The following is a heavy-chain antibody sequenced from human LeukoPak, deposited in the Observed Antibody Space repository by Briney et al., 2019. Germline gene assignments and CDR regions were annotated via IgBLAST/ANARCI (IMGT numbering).Heavy chain of an antibody. CDR3: ARGDYDFWSGYYGVDY. J-gene: IGHJ4*02. Sequence: GGSLRLSCAASGFTFSSYSMNWVRQAPGKGLEWVSSISSSSSYIYYADSVKGRFTISRDDAKNSLYLQMNSLRAEDTAVYYCARGDYDFWSGYYGVDYWGQGTLVTVSS. V-gene: IGHV3-21*01. CDR2: ISSSSSYI. D-gene: IGHD3-3*01. CDR1: GFTFSSYS.